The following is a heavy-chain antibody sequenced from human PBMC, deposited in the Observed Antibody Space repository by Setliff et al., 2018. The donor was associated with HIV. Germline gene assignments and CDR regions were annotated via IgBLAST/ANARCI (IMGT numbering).Heavy chain of an antibody. CDR2: ITSSGGST. D-gene: IGHD3-22*01. Sequence: GGSLRLSCAASGFTFSDYYLHWIRQAPGKGLEWVSCITSSGGSTYYADSVKGLFTISRDNSKNTLYLQMNSLRAEDTSVYYCAKDRGSYYYDSSGYSPPGDYWGQGTLVTVSS. V-gene: IGHV3-23*01. J-gene: IGHJ4*02. CDR1: GFTFSDYY. CDR3: AKDRGSYYYDSSGYSPPGDY.